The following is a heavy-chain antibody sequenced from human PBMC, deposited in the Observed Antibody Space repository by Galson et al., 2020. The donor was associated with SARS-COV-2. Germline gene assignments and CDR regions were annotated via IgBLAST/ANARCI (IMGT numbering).Heavy chain of an antibody. CDR3: ARGASITMVRGVRNYYYYYVDV. V-gene: IGHV3-13*01. CDR1: GFTFSSYD. CDR2: IGTAGDT. D-gene: IGHD3-10*01. Sequence: GESLKISCAASGFTFSSYDMHWVRQATGKGLEWVSAIGTAGDTYYPGSVKGRFTISSENAKNSLYLQMNSLRAGDTAVYYCARGASITMVRGVRNYYYYYVDVWGKGTTVTVSS. J-gene: IGHJ6*03.